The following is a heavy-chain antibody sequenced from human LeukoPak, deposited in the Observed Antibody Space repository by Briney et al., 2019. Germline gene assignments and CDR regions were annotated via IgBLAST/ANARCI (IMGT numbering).Heavy chain of an antibody. CDR3: ASDIVVVTAPHLSASGAFDI. J-gene: IGHJ3*02. CDR1: GYTFTSNY. Sequence: ASVKVSCKASGYTFTSNYMHWVRQAPGQGLEWMGWINPNSGDTKIAHKFQGRVTMTRDTSISTAYMELSRLTSDDTAVYYRASDIVVVTAPHLSASGAFDIWGQGTMVTVSS. CDR2: INPNSGDT. D-gene: IGHD2-21*02. V-gene: IGHV1-2*02.